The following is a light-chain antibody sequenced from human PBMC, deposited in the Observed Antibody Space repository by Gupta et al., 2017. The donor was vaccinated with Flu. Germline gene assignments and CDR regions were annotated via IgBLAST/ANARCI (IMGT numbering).Light chain of an antibody. CDR3: SSYAGNTYV. J-gene: IGLJ1*01. V-gene: IGLV2-8*01. CDR2: EVS. CDR1: ISDVGGYDY. Sequence: QSALTHSHSASASPGQSVTISCSGTISDVGGYDYVPWYQQHLGKAPKVMIYEVSKRPSGVPDRFSGSKSGNSASLTVYGLQAEDESDYYCSSYAGNTYVFGTGTKVTVL.